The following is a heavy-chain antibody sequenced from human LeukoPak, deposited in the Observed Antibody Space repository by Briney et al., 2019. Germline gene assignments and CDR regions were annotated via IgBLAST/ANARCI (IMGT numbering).Heavy chain of an antibody. CDR1: GFTFSSYW. Sequence: PGGSLRLSCAASGFTFSSYWMSWVRQAPGKGLEWVANIKQDGSEKYFVDSVKGRFTISRDNAKNTLSLQMNSLRVEDTAVYYCAKVVNSGDYYYFDYWGQGTLVTVSS. D-gene: IGHD3-22*01. CDR2: IKQDGSEK. J-gene: IGHJ4*02. V-gene: IGHV3-7*01. CDR3: AKVVNSGDYYYFDY.